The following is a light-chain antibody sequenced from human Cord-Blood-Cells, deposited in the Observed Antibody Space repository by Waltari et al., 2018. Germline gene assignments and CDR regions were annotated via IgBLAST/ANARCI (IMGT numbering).Light chain of an antibody. Sequence: DIQMTQSQSSLSASVGDRVTITCRASKGISNYLAWYQQKPGKVSKPLIYAASTLLSGVPSLFRGSGSGTEFTVIISSLQPEDGAIYNCQKNNNAPFTFGPGTKLDIK. J-gene: IGKJ3*01. CDR1: KGISNY. V-gene: IGKV1-27*01. CDR2: AAS. CDR3: QKNNNAPFT.